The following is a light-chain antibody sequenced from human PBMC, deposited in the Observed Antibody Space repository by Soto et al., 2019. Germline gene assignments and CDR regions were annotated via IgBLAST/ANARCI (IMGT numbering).Light chain of an antibody. Sequence: EFGLTQSPGTLSLSPGERVTLSCRASQTVRNNYLAWYQQKPGQAPRLLIYDASSRATGIPDRFSGGGSGTDFTLTISRLEPEDFAVYYCQQFSSYPLTFGGGTKVDNK. CDR3: QQFSSYPLT. V-gene: IGKV3-20*01. J-gene: IGKJ4*01. CDR1: QTVRNNY. CDR2: DAS.